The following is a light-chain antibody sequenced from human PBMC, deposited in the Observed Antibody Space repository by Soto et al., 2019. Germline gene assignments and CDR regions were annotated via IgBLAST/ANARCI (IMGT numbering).Light chain of an antibody. CDR3: QEYNSAPLT. V-gene: IGKV1-27*01. CDR1: QGISNY. J-gene: IGKJ4*02. Sequence: DIRMTQSPASLSASVGDRVTLTCRARQGISNYLDWYQQKPGKVPKLLIFAASSLQSGVPSRFSGSGSRTSFTLTISSLQTEDVATYFCQEYNSAPLTVGGGTKVEI. CDR2: AAS.